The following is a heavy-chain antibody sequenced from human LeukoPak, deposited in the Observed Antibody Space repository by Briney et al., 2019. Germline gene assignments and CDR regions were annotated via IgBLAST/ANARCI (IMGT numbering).Heavy chain of an antibody. D-gene: IGHD1-26*01. V-gene: IGHV3-7*01. Sequence: GGSLRLSCAASGFTFSNAWMNWVRQAPGRGLEWVANIKQDGSEKYYVDSVKGRFTISRDNAKNSLYLQMNSLRAEDTAVYYCARGWGWLYWGQGTLVTVSS. J-gene: IGHJ4*02. CDR2: IKQDGSEK. CDR3: ARGWGWLY. CDR1: GFTFSNAW.